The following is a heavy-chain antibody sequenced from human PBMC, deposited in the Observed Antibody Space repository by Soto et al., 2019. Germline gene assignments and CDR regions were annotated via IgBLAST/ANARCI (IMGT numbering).Heavy chain of an antibody. D-gene: IGHD3-22*01. Sequence: SETLSLTCTVSGGSMSSSNWWNWVRQPPGKGLEWIGETHHSGRTNYNPSLKSRVTISVDTSKNQFSLKLSSVTAADTAVYYCARFYYDSSGYLPSPYYYYYGMDVWGQGTTVTVSS. V-gene: IGHV4-4*02. CDR2: THHSGRT. CDR3: ARFYYDSSGYLPSPYYYYYGMDV. J-gene: IGHJ6*02. CDR1: GGSMSSSNW.